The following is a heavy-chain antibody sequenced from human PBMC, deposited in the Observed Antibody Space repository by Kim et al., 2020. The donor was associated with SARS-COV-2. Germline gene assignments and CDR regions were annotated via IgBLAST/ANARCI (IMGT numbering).Heavy chain of an antibody. D-gene: IGHD6-19*01. J-gene: IGHJ6*02. CDR3: TTQPNLWEYVAGSPDKGYYYGMDV. CDR2: IKSKTDGGTT. Sequence: GGSLRLSCAASGFTFSNAWMSWVRQAPGKGLEWVGRIKSKTDGGTTDYAAPVKGRFTISRDDSKNTLYLQMNSLKTEDTAVYYCTTQPNLWEYVAGSPDKGYYYGMDVWGQGTTVTVSS. CDR1: GFTFSNAW. V-gene: IGHV3-15*01.